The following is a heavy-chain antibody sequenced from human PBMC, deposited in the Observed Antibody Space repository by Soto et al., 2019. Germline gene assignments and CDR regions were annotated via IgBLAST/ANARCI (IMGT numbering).Heavy chain of an antibody. D-gene: IGHD6-19*01. CDR2: INAGNGNT. J-gene: IGHJ3*02. Sequence: QVQLVQSGAEVKKPGASVKVSCKASGYTFTSYAMHWVRQAPGQRLEWMGWINAGNGNTKYSQKFQGRVTITRDTSASTAYMELSSLRSEDTAVYYCARVRTVAVAGSLPGNGGAFDIWGQGTMVTVSS. CDR3: ARVRTVAVAGSLPGNGGAFDI. V-gene: IGHV1-3*01. CDR1: GYTFTSYA.